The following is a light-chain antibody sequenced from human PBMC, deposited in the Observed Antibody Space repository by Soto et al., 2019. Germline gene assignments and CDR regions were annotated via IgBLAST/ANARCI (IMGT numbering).Light chain of an antibody. CDR3: QQYNSYSRT. J-gene: IGKJ1*01. CDR1: QSISAS. Sequence: DIQMTQSPSTLSASVGDRVTITCRASQSISASLAWFQQKPGKPPILLIYMASSLQSGVPSRFSGSGSGIEFTLTISSLQSDDFATYYCQQYNSYSRTFGQGTKVDIK. V-gene: IGKV1-5*03. CDR2: MAS.